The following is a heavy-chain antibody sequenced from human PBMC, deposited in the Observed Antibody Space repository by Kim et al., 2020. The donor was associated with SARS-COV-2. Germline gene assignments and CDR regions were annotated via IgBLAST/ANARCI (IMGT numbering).Heavy chain of an antibody. CDR2: SNGST. CDR3: ARGVTY. D-gene: IGHD2-21*02. V-gene: IGHV3-23*01. J-gene: IGHJ4*02. Sequence: SNGSTSYIDSVKGRFTISRDNSKNTMYLQMNNLRAGDTALYFCARGVTYWGQGTLVTVSP.